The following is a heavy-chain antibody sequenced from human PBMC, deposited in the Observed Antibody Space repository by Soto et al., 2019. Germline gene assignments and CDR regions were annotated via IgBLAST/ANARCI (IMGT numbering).Heavy chain of an antibody. CDR3: AKSPHYYYDSSGYKFDY. J-gene: IGHJ4*02. Sequence: GGSLRLSCAVSGFIFKNYALNWVRQAPGKGLEWVASITRDGYNKYYADSVKGRFTISRDNSKNTLSLQMNSLRAEDTAVYYCAKSPHYYYDSSGYKFDYWGQGTLVTVSS. CDR1: GFIFKNYA. CDR2: ITRDGYNK. V-gene: IGHV3-30*02. D-gene: IGHD3-22*01.